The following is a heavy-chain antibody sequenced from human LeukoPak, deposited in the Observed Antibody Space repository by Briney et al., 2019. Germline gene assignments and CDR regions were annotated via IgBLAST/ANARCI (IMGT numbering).Heavy chain of an antibody. CDR2: IKQDGSQK. J-gene: IGHJ3*02. D-gene: IGHD1-26*01. CDR1: GFTFSSHW. CDR3: ESDPSGSYAFDI. Sequence: TGGSLRLSCAASGFTFSSHWMSWVRQAPGKGLEWVANIKQDGSQKYYVDSVKGRFTISRDNAKNSLYLQMNSLRAEDTAVYYCESDPSGSYAFDIWGQGTMVTVSS. V-gene: IGHV3-7*01.